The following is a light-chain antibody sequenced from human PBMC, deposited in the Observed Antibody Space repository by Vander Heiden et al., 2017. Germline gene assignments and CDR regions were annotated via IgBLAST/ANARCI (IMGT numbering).Light chain of an antibody. Sequence: DIEMTHSPSSLSESVGDRVTITCRASQRISSYLNWYQQKPGKAPKLLIYAASSLQSGVPSRFSGSGSGTDFTLTISSLQPEDFATYYCQQSYSTLLTFGGGTKVEIK. CDR1: QRISSY. CDR3: QQSYSTLLT. J-gene: IGKJ4*01. CDR2: AAS. V-gene: IGKV1-39*01.